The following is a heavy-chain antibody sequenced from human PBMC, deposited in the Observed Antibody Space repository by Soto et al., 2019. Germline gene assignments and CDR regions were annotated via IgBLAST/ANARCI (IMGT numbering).Heavy chain of an antibody. CDR3: AREGRGGNYGILTGYYKAGLYYYGMDV. D-gene: IGHD3-9*01. V-gene: IGHV4-4*07. J-gene: IGHJ6*02. Sequence: SETLSLTCTVSGGSISSYYWSWIRQPAGKGLEWIGRIYTSGSTNYNPSLKSRVTMSVDTSKNQFSLKLSSVTAADTAVYYCAREGRGGNYGILTGYYKAGLYYYGMDVWGQGTTVTVSS. CDR1: GGSISSYY. CDR2: IYTSGST.